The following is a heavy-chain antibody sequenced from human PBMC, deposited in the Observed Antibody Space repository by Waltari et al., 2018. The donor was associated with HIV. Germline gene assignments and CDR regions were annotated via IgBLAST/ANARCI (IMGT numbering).Heavy chain of an antibody. J-gene: IGHJ4*02. CDR2: INPNSGGT. D-gene: IGHD2-2*01. CDR1: GNTFTGTY. V-gene: IGHV1-2*02. Sequence: QVQLVQSGAEVKKHGDSVKVSCKASGNTFTGTYMHWVRQAPGQGLEWMGWINPNSGGTNYAQKFQGRVTMTRDTSISTAYMELSRLRSDDTAVYYCARDRRYPDYAEYYFDYWGQGTLVTVSS. CDR3: ARDRRYPDYAEYYFDY.